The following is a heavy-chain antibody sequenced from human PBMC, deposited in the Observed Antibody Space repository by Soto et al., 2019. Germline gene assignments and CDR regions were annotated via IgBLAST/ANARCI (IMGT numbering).Heavy chain of an antibody. CDR2: INSRSTNI. V-gene: IGHV3-48*04. CDR3: AKDPYVQQPSGCFDT. D-gene: IGHD1-26*01. J-gene: IGHJ5*02. Sequence: TGGSLRLSCATYGFIFSTYSINWLRQAPGRGLEWISYINSRSTNIYYADSVKGRFTISRDNAKNTLFLQMMSLRAEDTAVYYCAKDPYVQQPSGCFDTWGQGTVVTVSS. CDR1: GFIFSTYS.